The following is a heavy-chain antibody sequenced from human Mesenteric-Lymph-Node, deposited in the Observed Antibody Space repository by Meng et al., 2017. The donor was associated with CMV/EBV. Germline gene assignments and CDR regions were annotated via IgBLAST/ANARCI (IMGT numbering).Heavy chain of an antibody. CDR1: GDSISSHY. CDR2: IHYTGST. J-gene: IGHJ6*02. Sequence: SETLSLTCTVSGDSISSHYWSWIRQSPGKGLEWIGYIHYTGSTSHSPSLKGRVTISVDMSKNQFSLRLSSVTAADTAVYYCVSSSDLSGDYGFWSGYPYYYYDMDVWGQGTTVTVSS. CDR3: VSSSDLSGDYGFWSGYPYYYYDMDV. V-gene: IGHV4-59*11. D-gene: IGHD3-3*01.